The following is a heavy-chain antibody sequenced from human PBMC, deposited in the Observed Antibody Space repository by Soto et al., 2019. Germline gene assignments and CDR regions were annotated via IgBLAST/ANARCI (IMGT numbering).Heavy chain of an antibody. D-gene: IGHD3-16*01. J-gene: IGHJ4*02. CDR3: ARGGPGGYFDY. V-gene: IGHV3-7*04. CDR2: IKQDGSEK. CDR1: GFTFSSYW. Sequence: EVQLVESGGGLVQPGGSLRLSCAASGFTFSSYWMSWVRQAPGKGLEWVANIKQDGSEKYYVDSVKGRFTISRDNAKNHRIGEMNGLRAEDRAVYYGARGGPGGYFDYWGKGTLVPVSS.